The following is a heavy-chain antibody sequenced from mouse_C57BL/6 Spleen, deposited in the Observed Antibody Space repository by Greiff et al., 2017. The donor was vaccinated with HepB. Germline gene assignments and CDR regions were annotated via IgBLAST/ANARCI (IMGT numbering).Heavy chain of an antibody. Sequence: VQLKESGPGLVKPSQSLSLTCSVTGYSITSGYYWNWIRQFPGNKLEWMGYISYDGSNNYNPSLKNRISITRDTSKNQFFLKLNSVTTEDTATYYCARDDYYGSSWYFDYWGQGTTLTVSS. CDR1: GYSITSGYY. CDR3: ARDDYYGSSWYFDY. J-gene: IGHJ2*01. D-gene: IGHD1-1*01. V-gene: IGHV3-6*01. CDR2: ISYDGSN.